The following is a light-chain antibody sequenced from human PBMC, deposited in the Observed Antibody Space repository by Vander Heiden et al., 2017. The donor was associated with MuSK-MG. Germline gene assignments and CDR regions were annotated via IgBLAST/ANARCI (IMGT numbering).Light chain of an antibody. CDR2: DAS. V-gene: IGKV3-11*01. CDR1: QSISSY. Sequence: EIVLTQSPATLSFSPGERATLSCSASQSISSYLAWYQQKPGQAPRLLIYDASNRATGIPARFSGSGSGTDFILTISIQEPEDFAVYYCQQRSNWLLTFGGGTKVEIK. CDR3: QQRSNWLLT. J-gene: IGKJ4*01.